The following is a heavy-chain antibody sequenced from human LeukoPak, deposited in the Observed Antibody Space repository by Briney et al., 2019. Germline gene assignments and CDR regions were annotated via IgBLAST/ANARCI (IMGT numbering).Heavy chain of an antibody. J-gene: IGHJ4*02. CDR3: ARDRGYGDYALYYFDH. D-gene: IGHD4-17*01. V-gene: IGHV1-2*02. CDR1: GYTFTCHY. CDR2: ISPNSGGT. Sequence: ASVKVSCKASGYTFTCHYMHWVRQAPGQGLEWMGWISPNSGGTNYAQKFQGRVTMTRDTSISTAYMELRRLRPDDTAVYYCARDRGYGDYALYYFDHWGQGTLVTVSS.